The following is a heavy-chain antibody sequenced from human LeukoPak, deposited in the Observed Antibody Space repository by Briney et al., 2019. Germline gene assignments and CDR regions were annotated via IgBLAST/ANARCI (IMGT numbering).Heavy chain of an antibody. CDR2: ISGSGSTI. D-gene: IGHD1-26*01. J-gene: IGHJ4*02. Sequence: GGSLRLSCAASGFTFSNYSMNWVRQAPGKGLEWVSYISGSGSTIYYADSVKGRFTISRDNAKNSLYLQMNSLRAEDTAVYYCARDPPRVGATLFYFDSWGQGTLVTVSS. CDR3: ARDPPRVGATLFYFDS. CDR1: GFTFSNYS. V-gene: IGHV3-48*04.